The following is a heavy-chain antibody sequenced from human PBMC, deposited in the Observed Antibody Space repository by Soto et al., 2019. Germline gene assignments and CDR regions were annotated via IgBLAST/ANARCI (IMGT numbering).Heavy chain of an antibody. J-gene: IGHJ5*02. Sequence: EVQLVESGGTLVQPGGSLRLSCAASGFTFNTFWMHWVRQAPGTGLVWVSRINSDGTRTTYAYTVKGRFTISRDNAKNTVYLQMNSLRAEDTAVYYCTTVATNSYNWLDPWGQGTLVTVSS. CDR3: TTVATNSYNWLDP. D-gene: IGHD5-12*01. CDR2: INSDGTRT. CDR1: GFTFNTFW. V-gene: IGHV3-74*01.